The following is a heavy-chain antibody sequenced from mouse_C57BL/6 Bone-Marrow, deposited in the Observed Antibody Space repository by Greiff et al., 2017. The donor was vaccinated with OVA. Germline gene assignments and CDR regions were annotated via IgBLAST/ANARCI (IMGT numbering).Heavy chain of an antibody. Sequence: QVQLQQSGAELVRPGASVTLSCKASGYTFTDYEMHWVKQTPVHGLEWIGAIDPETCGTAYNQKFKGKAILTADKSSSTAYMELRSLTSEDSAVYYCTRGYSNYYAMDYWGQGTSVTVSS. CDR1: GYTFTDYE. CDR3: TRGYSNYYAMDY. D-gene: IGHD2-5*01. J-gene: IGHJ4*01. V-gene: IGHV1-15*01. CDR2: IDPETCGT.